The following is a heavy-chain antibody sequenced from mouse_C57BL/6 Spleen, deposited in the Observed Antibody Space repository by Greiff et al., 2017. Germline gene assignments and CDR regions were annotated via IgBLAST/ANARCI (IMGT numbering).Heavy chain of an antibody. J-gene: IGHJ2*01. CDR2: IDPEDGET. CDR3: ARDGKGYYLDY. CDR1: GFTIHDSS. Sequence: VQLQQSGAELVKPGAPVKLSCTASGFTIHDSSMPWVKQRTEQGLEWIGRIDPEDGETKYAPKFQGKATITADTSSNTAYLQLSSLTSEDTAVYYCARDGKGYYLDYWGQGTTRTDSS. D-gene: IGHD1-1*01. V-gene: IGHV14-2*01.